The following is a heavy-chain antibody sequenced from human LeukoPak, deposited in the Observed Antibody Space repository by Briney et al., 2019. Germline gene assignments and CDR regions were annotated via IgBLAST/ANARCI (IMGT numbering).Heavy chain of an antibody. D-gene: IGHD4-17*01. CDR1: GGSISSYY. Sequence: SETLSLTCTVSGGSISSYYWSWIRQPPGKGLEWIGYIYYSGSTNYNPSLKSRVTISVDTSKNQFSLKLSSVTAADTAVYHCARGLYGDYYYYYMDVWGKGTTVTVSS. CDR2: IYYSGST. CDR3: ARGLYGDYYYYYMDV. J-gene: IGHJ6*03. V-gene: IGHV4-59*12.